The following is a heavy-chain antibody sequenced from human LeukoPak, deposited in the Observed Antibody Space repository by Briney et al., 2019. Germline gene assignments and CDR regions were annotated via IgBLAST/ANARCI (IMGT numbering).Heavy chain of an antibody. D-gene: IGHD2-2*01. J-gene: IGHJ4*02. CDR3: AKDSLHVGGLLSDY. CDR2: ISYDGSNK. V-gene: IGHV3-30*18. Sequence: GGSLRLSCAASGFTFSSYGMHWFRQAPGKGLEGVAVISYDGSNKYYADSVKGRFTIPRDNSKHTLYLQMNSLRAEDTAVYYCAKDSLHVGGLLSDYWGQGTLVTVSS. CDR1: GFTFSSYG.